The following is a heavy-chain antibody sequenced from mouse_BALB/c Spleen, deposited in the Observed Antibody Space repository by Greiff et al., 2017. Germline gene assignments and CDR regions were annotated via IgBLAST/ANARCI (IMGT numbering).Heavy chain of an antibody. CDR1: GYSITSDYA. J-gene: IGHJ2*01. Sequence: EVKLVESGPGLVKPSQSLSLTCTVTGYSITSDYAWNWIRQFPGNKLEWMGYISYSGSTSYNPSLKSRISITRDTSKNQFFLQLNSVTTEDTATYYCARSRRNFDYWGQGTTLTVSS. CDR3: ARSRRNFDY. V-gene: IGHV3-2*02. CDR2: ISYSGST.